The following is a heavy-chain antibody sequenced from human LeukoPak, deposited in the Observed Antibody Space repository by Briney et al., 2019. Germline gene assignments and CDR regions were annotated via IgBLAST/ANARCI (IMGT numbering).Heavy chain of an antibody. CDR3: ARSWGYDFWSGNLLDY. Sequence: SETLSLTCAVYGGSFSGYYWSWIRQPPGKGLEWIGEINHSGSTNYNPSLKSRVTISVDTSKNQFSLKLSSVTAADTAVYHCARSWGYDFWSGNLLDYWGQGILVTVSS. J-gene: IGHJ4*02. CDR1: GGSFSGYY. V-gene: IGHV4-34*01. D-gene: IGHD3-3*01. CDR2: INHSGST.